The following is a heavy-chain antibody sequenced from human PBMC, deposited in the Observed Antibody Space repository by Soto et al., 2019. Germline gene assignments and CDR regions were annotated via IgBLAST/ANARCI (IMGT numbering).Heavy chain of an antibody. D-gene: IGHD2-2*01. V-gene: IGHV3-66*01. CDR3: AREMYCSSTSCYGCGDAFDI. CDR1: GFTVSSNY. CDR2: IYSGGST. J-gene: IGHJ3*02. Sequence: EVQLVESGGGLVQPGGSLRLSCAASGFTVSSNYMSWVRQAPGKGLEWVSVIYSGGSTHYAASVKGRFTISRDNSKNTLYLQMNSLRAEDTAVYYCAREMYCSSTSCYGCGDAFDIWGQGTLVTVSS.